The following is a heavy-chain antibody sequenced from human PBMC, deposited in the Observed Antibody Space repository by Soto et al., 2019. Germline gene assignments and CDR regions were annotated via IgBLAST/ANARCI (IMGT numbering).Heavy chain of an antibody. Sequence: EVQLVESGGGLVQPGGSLRLSCAASGFTFSSYWMSWVRQAPGKGLEWVANIKQDGSEKYYVDSVKGRFTISRDNAKNSLYLQMNSLRAEDTAVYYCARDLDPDIVVVPAAIPWGQGTLVTVSS. CDR1: GFTFSSYW. J-gene: IGHJ4*02. V-gene: IGHV3-7*01. CDR3: ARDLDPDIVVVPAAIP. CDR2: IKQDGSEK. D-gene: IGHD2-2*01.